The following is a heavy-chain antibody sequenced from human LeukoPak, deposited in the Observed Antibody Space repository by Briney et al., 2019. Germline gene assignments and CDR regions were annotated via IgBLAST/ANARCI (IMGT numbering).Heavy chain of an antibody. CDR2: ISWNSGSI. J-gene: IGHJ6*03. CDR1: GFTFDDYA. CDR3: AKDLGLPGYMDV. Sequence: GGSLRLSCAASGFTFDDYAMHWVRQAPGKGLEWVSGISWNSGSIGYADSVKGRFTISRDNSKNTLYLQMNSLRAEDTAVYYCAKDLGLPGYMDVWGKGTTVTISS. V-gene: IGHV3-9*01. D-gene: IGHD3-10*01.